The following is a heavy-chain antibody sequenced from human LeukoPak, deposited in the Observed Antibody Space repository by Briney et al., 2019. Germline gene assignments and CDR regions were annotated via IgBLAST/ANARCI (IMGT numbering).Heavy chain of an antibody. J-gene: IGHJ4*02. D-gene: IGHD3-22*01. CDR1: GYTFTGYY. V-gene: IGHV1-2*02. Sequence: ASVKVSCKASGYTFTGYYMHWVRQAPGQGLEWMGWINPNSGGTNYAQKFQGRVTMTRDTSISTAYMELSRLRSDDTAVYYCARDPDYYDSSGYYYWGQGTLDTVSS. CDR3: ARDPDYYDSSGYYY. CDR2: INPNSGGT.